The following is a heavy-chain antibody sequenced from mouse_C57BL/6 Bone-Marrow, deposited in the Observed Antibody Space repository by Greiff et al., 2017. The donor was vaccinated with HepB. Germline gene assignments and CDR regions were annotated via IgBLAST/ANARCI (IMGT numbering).Heavy chain of an antibody. CDR1: GFTFSSYG. V-gene: IGHV5-6*01. CDR2: ISSGGSYT. CDR3: ARLELLFDY. J-gene: IGHJ2*01. Sequence: EVQGVESGGDLVKPGGSLKLSCAASGFTFSSYGMSWVRQTPDKRLEWVATISSGGSYTYYPDSVKGRFTISRDNAKNTLYLQMSSLKSEDTAMYYCARLELLFDYWGQGTTLTVSS. D-gene: IGHD1-1*01.